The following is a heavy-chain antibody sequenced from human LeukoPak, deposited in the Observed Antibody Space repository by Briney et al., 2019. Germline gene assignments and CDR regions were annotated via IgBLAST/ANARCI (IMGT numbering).Heavy chain of an antibody. Sequence: PGGSLRLSCAASGFTLSDYWMRWVRQVPGEGPVWVSGINGDGRSTTYADSVKGRFTISRDNAKNTIFLQMTSLRDEDTAVYYCTRGGLTGQMAAFDYWGQGALVTVSS. CDR2: INGDGRST. J-gene: IGHJ4*02. V-gene: IGHV3-74*01. CDR1: GFTLSDYW. D-gene: IGHD3-9*01. CDR3: TRGGLTGQMAAFDY.